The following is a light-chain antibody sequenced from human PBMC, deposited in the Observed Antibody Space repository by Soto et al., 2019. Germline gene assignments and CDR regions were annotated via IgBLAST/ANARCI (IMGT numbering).Light chain of an antibody. Sequence: EIVLTQSPGTLSLSPGERATLSCRASQSVSSSYLAWYQQKPGQAPRLLIYGASSRATGIPDRFSGSGSGTDFTLTISRLEPEDFAVYSCPQYGSSQYTFGQGTKLEIK. CDR3: PQYGSSQYT. V-gene: IGKV3-20*01. J-gene: IGKJ2*01. CDR1: QSVSSSY. CDR2: GAS.